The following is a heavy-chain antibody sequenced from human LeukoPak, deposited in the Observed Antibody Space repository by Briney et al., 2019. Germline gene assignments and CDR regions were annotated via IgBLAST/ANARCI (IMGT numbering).Heavy chain of an antibody. CDR1: GFTFSSYW. CDR3: ARGRYSYGLIYYFDY. CDR2: IKQDGSEK. J-gene: IGHJ4*02. D-gene: IGHD5-18*01. Sequence: GGSLRLSCAASGFTFSSYWMSWVRQAPGKGLEWVANIKQDGSEKYYVDSVKGRFTISRDNAKNSLYLQMNCLRAEDTAVYYCARGRYSYGLIYYFDYWGQGTLVTVSS. V-gene: IGHV3-7*01.